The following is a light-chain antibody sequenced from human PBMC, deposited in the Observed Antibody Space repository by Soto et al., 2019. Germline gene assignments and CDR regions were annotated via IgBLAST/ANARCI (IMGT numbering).Light chain of an antibody. J-gene: IGLJ2*01. CDR1: SSDIGAYKF. CDR3: SLYAGTNSVV. CDR2: EVS. V-gene: IGLV2-8*01. Sequence: QSALTQPPSASGSPGQLVAISCTGTSSDIGAYKFVSWYQQHPGKAPKLIIYEVSRRPSGVPDRFSGSKSGNTASLTVSGLLAEDEADYYCSLYAGTNSVVFGGGTKLTVL.